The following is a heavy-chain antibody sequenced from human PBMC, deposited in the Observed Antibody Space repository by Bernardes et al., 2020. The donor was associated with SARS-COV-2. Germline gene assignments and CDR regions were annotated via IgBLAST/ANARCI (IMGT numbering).Heavy chain of an antibody. V-gene: IGHV3-23*01. D-gene: IGHD3-9*01. CDR1: GFTFSSYA. Sequence: GGSLRLSCAASGFTFSSYAMSWVRQAPGKGLEWVSAISGSGGSTYYADSVKGRFTISRDNSKNTLYLQMNSLRAEDTAVYYCAKAGRRVFDWLRGYYFDYWGQGTLVTVSS. CDR2: ISGSGGST. CDR3: AKAGRRVFDWLRGYYFDY. J-gene: IGHJ4*02.